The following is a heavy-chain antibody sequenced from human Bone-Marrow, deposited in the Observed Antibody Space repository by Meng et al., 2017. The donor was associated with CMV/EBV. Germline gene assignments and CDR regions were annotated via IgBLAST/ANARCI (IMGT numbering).Heavy chain of an antibody. CDR1: GFTLSSYP. CDR2: ISFDGKDK. V-gene: IGHV3-30*04. D-gene: IGHD3-3*01. CDR3: ARGGDYDFWSGYSNYYGMDV. J-gene: IGHJ6*02. Sequence: GESLKISCAASGFTLSSYPMHWVRQAPGKGLEWVAFISFDGKDKFYAGSVKGRFTISRDNSKNRLYLQMNSLRAEDTAVYYCARGGDYDFWSGYSNYYGMDVWGQGTTVTVSS.